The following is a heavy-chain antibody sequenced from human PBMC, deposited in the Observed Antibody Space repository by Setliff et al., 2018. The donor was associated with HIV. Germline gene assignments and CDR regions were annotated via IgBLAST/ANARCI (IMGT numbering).Heavy chain of an antibody. CDR1: GGSTGTYY. Sequence: SETLSLTCTLFGGSTGTYYWTWIRQTPGKGLQWIGYISYSGTTDYNPSLKSRVTISLDKSENQLSLRLTSVTAADTAVYYCARAIDYSDVVYFYYMDVLGKGITVTVSS. J-gene: IGHJ6*03. CDR2: ISYSGTT. D-gene: IGHD3-22*01. CDR3: ARAIDYSDVVYFYYMDV. V-gene: IGHV4-59*01.